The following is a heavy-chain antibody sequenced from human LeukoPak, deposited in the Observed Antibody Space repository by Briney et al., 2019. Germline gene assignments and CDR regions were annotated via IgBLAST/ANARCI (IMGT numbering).Heavy chain of an antibody. Sequence: GGSLRLSCAASGFTFSSYGMNWVRQAPGKGLEWLSYLSNTGNIHYAQSVKGRFTISRDNAKSSLYLQMDGLRAEDTAVYYCARRGDSPMIVDHWGQGILVTVAS. CDR2: LSNTGNI. CDR3: ARRGDSPMIVDH. D-gene: IGHD2-21*01. V-gene: IGHV3-48*01. J-gene: IGHJ4*02. CDR1: GFTFSSYG.